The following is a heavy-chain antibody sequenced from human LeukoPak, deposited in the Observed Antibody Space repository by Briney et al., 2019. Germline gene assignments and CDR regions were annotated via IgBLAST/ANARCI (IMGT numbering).Heavy chain of an antibody. D-gene: IGHD6-19*01. CDR2: ISSSVVTT. J-gene: IGHJ4*02. CDR3: ARGYGSGWAFIDY. V-gene: IGHV3-23*01. Sequence: PGGSLRLSCAASGFTFSNYAVNWVRQAPGKGLEWVSTISSSVVTTYYIDSVKARFTISRDNSKNTVYLQMYSLRVEDTAVYYCARGYGSGWAFIDYWGQGTLVTVSS. CDR1: GFTFSNYA.